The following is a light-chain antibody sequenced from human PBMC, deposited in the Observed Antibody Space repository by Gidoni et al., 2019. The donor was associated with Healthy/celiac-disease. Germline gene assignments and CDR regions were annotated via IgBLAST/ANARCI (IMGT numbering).Light chain of an antibody. J-gene: IGLJ3*02. Sequence: SYDLTQPPSVSVSPGQTSRITCSGDALPKKYAYWYQQKSGQAPVLVIYEDSKRASGIPERFSGASSGTMATLTISGDQVEDEADYYCYSTDSSEGVFGGGTKLTVL. CDR3: YSTDSSEGV. V-gene: IGLV3-10*01. CDR2: EDS. CDR1: ALPKKY.